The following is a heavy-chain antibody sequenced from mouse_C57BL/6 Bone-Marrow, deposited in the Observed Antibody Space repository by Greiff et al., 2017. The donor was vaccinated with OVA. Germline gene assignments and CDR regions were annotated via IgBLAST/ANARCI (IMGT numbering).Heavy chain of an antibody. J-gene: IGHJ4*01. CDR1: GYTFTDYE. CDR2: IDPETGGT. D-gene: IGHD1-1*01. V-gene: IGHV1-15*01. CDR3: SQRGATVVAPYYAMDY. Sequence: VQLQQSGAELVRPGASVTLSCKASGYTFTDYEMHWVKQTPVHGLEWTGAIDPETGGTAYNQKFKGKAILTADKSYSTAYMELRRLTSEDSAVYYCSQRGATVVAPYYAMDYWGQGTSVTVSS.